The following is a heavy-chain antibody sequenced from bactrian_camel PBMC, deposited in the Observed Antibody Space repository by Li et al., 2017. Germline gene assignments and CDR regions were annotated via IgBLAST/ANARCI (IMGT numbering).Heavy chain of an antibody. J-gene: IGHJ4*01. D-gene: IGHD6*01. V-gene: IGHV3S31*01. CDR2: IDSDGRT. CDR3: VRSYRAEYGGSWSPNY. CDR1: GYTYSSYC. Sequence: DVQLVESGGGSVQAGGSLRLSCAASGYTYSSYCMAWFRQAPGKEREGVAAIDSDGRTDYVASVKGRFTISRDNAKNTLYLQMNSLKPEDTALYYCVRSYRAEYGGSWSPNYWGQGTQVTVS.